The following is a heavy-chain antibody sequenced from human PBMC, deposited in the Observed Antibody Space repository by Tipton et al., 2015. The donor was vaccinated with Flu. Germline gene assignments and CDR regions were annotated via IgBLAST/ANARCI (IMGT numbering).Heavy chain of an antibody. Sequence: TLSLTCTVSGSSVSSGSYFWSWIRQPAGKGLEYIGRVHVTGDTESNPSLKSRVTISVDTSKNQFSLRLSSVTAADTAVYYCARRDYSNYVSDPKNWFDPWGQGTLVTVSS. J-gene: IGHJ5*02. D-gene: IGHD4-11*01. V-gene: IGHV4-61*02. CDR1: GSSVSSGSYF. CDR3: ARRDYSNYVSDPKNWFDP. CDR2: VHVTGDT.